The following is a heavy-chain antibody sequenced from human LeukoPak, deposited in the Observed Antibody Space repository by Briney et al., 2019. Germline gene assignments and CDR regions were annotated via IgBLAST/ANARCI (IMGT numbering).Heavy chain of an antibody. D-gene: IGHD3-22*01. J-gene: IGHJ4*02. CDR2: ISSSSSYI. CDR3: ARDPPYYYDSSGYPDY. V-gene: IGHV3-21*01. Sequence: PGGSLRLSCAASGFTFSSYSMNWVRQAPGKGLEWVSSISSSSSYIYCADSVKGRFTISRDNAKNSLYLQMNSLRAEDTAVYYCARDPPYYYDSSGYPDYWGQGTLVTVSS. CDR1: GFTFSSYS.